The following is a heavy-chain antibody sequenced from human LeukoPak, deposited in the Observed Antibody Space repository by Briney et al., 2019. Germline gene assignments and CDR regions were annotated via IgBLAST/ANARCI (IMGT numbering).Heavy chain of an antibody. V-gene: IGHV4-59*11. J-gene: IGHJ4*02. CDR3: ATIKRGNIYGYFDF. Sequence: SETLSLTCTVSGGSMNSHYWSWIRQPPGKGLEWIGYMLDTVTAKDNPSLKSRFTLSADTSKNQFSLRLTSVTAADTAVYYCATIKRGNIYGYFDFWGQGILVTVSS. CDR1: GGSMNSHY. D-gene: IGHD5-18*01. CDR2: MLDTVTA.